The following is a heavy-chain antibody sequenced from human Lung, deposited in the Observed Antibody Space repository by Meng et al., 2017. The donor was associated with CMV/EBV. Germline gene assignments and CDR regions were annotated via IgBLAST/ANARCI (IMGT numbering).Heavy chain of an antibody. Sequence: GGSXRLSCEASGFTFNSYSMNWVRQAPGKGLEWVANIKEDGSEQHYVESVKGRFTISRDNAKNSLYLQMNSLRAEDTAVYYCVTVRYDAKGSTYYRSFDYWXQGTXVTVSS. V-gene: IGHV3-7*01. CDR2: IKEDGSEQ. D-gene: IGHD4/OR15-4a*01. CDR3: VTVRYDAKGSTYYRSFDY. CDR1: GFTFNSYS. J-gene: IGHJ4*02.